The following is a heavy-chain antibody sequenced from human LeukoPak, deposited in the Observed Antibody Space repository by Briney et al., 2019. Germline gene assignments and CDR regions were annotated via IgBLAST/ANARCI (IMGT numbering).Heavy chain of an antibody. V-gene: IGHV3-74*01. CDR3: ARGPGSSGGAYVGDY. D-gene: IGHD3-22*01. J-gene: IGHJ4*01. Sequence: PGGSLRLSCPASGFTFSNHWMHWVRQVPGKGLVWVSRIDGGGSSTSYADSVKGRFSISRDNGKSTLYLQMNSLRVEDTAVYYCARGPGSSGGAYVGDYWGHGTLVTVSS. CDR1: GFTFSNHW. CDR2: IDGGGSST.